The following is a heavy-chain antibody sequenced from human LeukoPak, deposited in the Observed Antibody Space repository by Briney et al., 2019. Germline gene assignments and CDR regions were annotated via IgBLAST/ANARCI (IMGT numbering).Heavy chain of an antibody. CDR2: IYYSGST. D-gene: IGHD1-26*01. CDR3: ARVGYSGSPLFDY. J-gene: IGHJ4*02. V-gene: IGHV4-31*03. Sequence: SETLSLTCTVSGGSISSGGYYWRWLRQHPGKGLEWIGYIYYSGSTYYNPSLKSRVTISVDTSKNQFSLKLSSVTAADTAVYYCARVGYSGSPLFDYWGQGTLVTVSS. CDR1: GGSISSGGYY.